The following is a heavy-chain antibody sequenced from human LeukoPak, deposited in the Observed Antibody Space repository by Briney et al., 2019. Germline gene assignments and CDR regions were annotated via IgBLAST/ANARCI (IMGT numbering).Heavy chain of an antibody. V-gene: IGHV5-51*01. Sequence: GESLKISCKGSGYSFTSYWIGWVRQMPGKGLEWMGIIYPGDSDTRYSPSFQGQVTTSADKSISTAYLQWSSLKASDTAMYYCARLPYSSSSQDYYYYMDVWGKGTTVTVSS. J-gene: IGHJ6*03. D-gene: IGHD6-6*01. CDR3: ARLPYSSSSQDYYYYMDV. CDR2: IYPGDSDT. CDR1: GYSFTSYW.